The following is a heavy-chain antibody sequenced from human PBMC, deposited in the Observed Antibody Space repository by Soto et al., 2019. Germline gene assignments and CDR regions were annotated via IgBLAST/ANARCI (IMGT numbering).Heavy chain of an antibody. D-gene: IGHD2-15*01. CDR1: GGTFSSYT. Sequence: QVQLVQSGAEVKKPGSSVKVSCKASGGTFSSYTISWVRQAPGQGLEWMGRIIPILGIANYAQKFQGRVTITADKSTSTAYMALSSLRSADTAVYYCASVATPEAYYYMDVWGKGTTVTVSS. J-gene: IGHJ6*03. CDR2: IIPILGIA. V-gene: IGHV1-69*02. CDR3: ASVATPEAYYYMDV.